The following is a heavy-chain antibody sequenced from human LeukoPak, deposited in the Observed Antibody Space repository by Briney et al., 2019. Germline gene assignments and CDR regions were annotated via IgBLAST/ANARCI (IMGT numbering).Heavy chain of an antibody. CDR2: INTDGSST. CDR1: GFTFSSYW. D-gene: IGHD6-6*01. V-gene: IGHV3-74*01. J-gene: IGHJ4*02. Sequence: GGSLRLSCAASGFTFSSYWMHWVRQAPGKGLVWVSRINTDGSSTSYADSVKGRFTISRDNAKNTLYLQMNSLRAEDTAVYYCARAIAARPGRIDYRGQGTLVTVSS. CDR3: ARAIAARPGRIDY.